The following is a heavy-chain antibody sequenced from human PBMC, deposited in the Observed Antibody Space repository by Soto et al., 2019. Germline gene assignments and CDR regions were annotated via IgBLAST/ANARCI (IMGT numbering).Heavy chain of an antibody. CDR3: ARDGGVAATLANYFDY. CDR1: GFTFNGYS. CDR2: MSRSSRYI. Sequence: AGGSLRLSCAASGFTFNGYSMNWVRQAPGKGLEWVSSMSRSSRYIYYADSVKGRFTISRDNARNSVYLQMNSLRAEDTAVYYCARDGGVAATLANYFDYWGQGTLVTVSS. V-gene: IGHV3-21*01. J-gene: IGHJ4*02. D-gene: IGHD2-15*01.